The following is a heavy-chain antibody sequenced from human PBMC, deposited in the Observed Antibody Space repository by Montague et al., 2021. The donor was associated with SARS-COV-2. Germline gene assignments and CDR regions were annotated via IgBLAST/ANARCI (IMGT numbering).Heavy chain of an antibody. D-gene: IGHD2-2*01. CDR1: GDSVSSNLAT. J-gene: IGHJ4*02. Sequence: CPISGDSVSSNLATWNWIRQSPSRGLGWLGRTYYRSKWYNDYAESVKSRITIDPDTSKHQFSLHLNSVTPEDTAVYYCARIPVGSKYYFDFWGQGTLVTVSS. CDR3: ARIPVGSKYYFDF. V-gene: IGHV6-1*01. CDR2: TYYRSKWYN.